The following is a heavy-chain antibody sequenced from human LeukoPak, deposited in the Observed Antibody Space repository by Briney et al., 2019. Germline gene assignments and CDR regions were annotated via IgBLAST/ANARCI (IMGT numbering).Heavy chain of an antibody. CDR3: ARGIAARSRFDP. Sequence: SETLSLTCSVSGGSISSDSYYWGWVRQPPGEGLEWIGNVYYSGSTYNNPSLKSRVTISVDASKNLFSLRLTSVTAADTAVYYCARGIAARSRFDPWGQGTLVTVSS. CDR1: GGSISSDSYY. D-gene: IGHD6-6*01. J-gene: IGHJ5*02. V-gene: IGHV4-39*02. CDR2: VYYSGST.